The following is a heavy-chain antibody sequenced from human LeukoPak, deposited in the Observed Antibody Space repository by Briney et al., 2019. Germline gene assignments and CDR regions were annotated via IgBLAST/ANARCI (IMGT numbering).Heavy chain of an antibody. Sequence: GASVKVSCKASGYTFTSYGISWVRQAPGQGLEWMGWISAYNGNTNYAQKLQGRVTMTTDTSTSTAYMELRSLRSDDTAVYYCARSYYYDSSGYYSGDAFDIWGQGTMVTVSS. V-gene: IGHV1-18*01. D-gene: IGHD3-22*01. J-gene: IGHJ3*02. CDR3: ARSYYYDSSGYYSGDAFDI. CDR1: GYTFTSYG. CDR2: ISAYNGNT.